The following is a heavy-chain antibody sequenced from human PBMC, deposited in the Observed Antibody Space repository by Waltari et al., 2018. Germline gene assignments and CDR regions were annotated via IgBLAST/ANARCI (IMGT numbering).Heavy chain of an antibody. V-gene: IGHV1-3*04. CDR1: VYSFTSYG. CDR2: INNGKGNT. D-gene: IGHD5-12*01. CDR3: ARDQSREGYKRVLDV. J-gene: IGHJ6*02. Sequence: QVQLVQSGPEVKKPGASVKVSCKASVYSFTSYGIHWVGRAPGQSPEWMGLINNGKGNTKFLEKFQGRVTFTRDTSASAAYMELSSLRSEDTAVYYCARDQSREGYKRVLDVWGQGTTVTVSS.